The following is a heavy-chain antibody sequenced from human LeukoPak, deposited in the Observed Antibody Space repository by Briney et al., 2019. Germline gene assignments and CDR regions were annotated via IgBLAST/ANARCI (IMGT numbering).Heavy chain of an antibody. D-gene: IGHD6-6*01. Sequence: PGRSLRLSWAASGFTFSSYGMHLVRQAPGKGLGWVAVISYDGSNKYDADSVKGRSTISRENSKNTLYLQMNSLRAEDTAVYYCGTAYSSSSGYYYYGMDVWGQGTTVTVSS. CDR2: ISYDGSNK. V-gene: IGHV3-30*03. J-gene: IGHJ6*02. CDR3: GTAYSSSSGYYYYGMDV. CDR1: GFTFSSYG.